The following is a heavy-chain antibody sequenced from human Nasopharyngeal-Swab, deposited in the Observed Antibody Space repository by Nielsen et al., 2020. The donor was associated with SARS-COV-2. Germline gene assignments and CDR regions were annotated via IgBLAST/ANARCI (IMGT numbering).Heavy chain of an antibody. V-gene: IGHV3-33*01. CDR1: GFTFINYG. D-gene: IGHD3-3*01. J-gene: IGHJ4*02. CDR2: IWYDGRNK. Sequence: GESLKISCAASGFTFINYGMHWVRQAPGKRLEWVAIIWYDGRNKYYADSVKGRFSISRDNSKNTLYLQMSSLRAEDTAVYYCAREADLRFDYWGQGTLVTVSS. CDR3: AREADLRFDY.